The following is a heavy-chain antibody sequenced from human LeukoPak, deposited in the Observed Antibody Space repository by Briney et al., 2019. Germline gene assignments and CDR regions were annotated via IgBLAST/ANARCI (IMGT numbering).Heavy chain of an antibody. J-gene: IGHJ5*02. Sequence: ASVKVSCKASGYTFTSYDINWVRQATGQGLEWMGWMNPNSGNTGYAQKFQGRVTMTRNTSIGTAYMELSSLRSEDTAVYYCARGQGGIVVVPAALTEGNWFDPWGQGTLVTVSS. CDR2: MNPNSGNT. CDR1: GYTFTSYD. V-gene: IGHV1-8*01. CDR3: ARGQGGIVVVPAALTEGNWFDP. D-gene: IGHD2-2*01.